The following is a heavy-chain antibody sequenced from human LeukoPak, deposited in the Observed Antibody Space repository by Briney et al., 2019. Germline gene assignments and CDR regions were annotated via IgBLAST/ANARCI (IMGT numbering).Heavy chain of an antibody. CDR1: GGSISSFY. CDR2: IYTTGST. D-gene: IGHD6-19*01. Sequence: SETLSLTCTVSGGSISSFYGSWIRQPAGKGLEWIGRIYTTGSTNYNPSLKSRVTISVDTSKNQFSLKLSSVTAADTAVYYCARVYLIAVAGGYFDYWGQGTLVTVSS. CDR3: ARVYLIAVAGGYFDY. J-gene: IGHJ4*02. V-gene: IGHV4-4*07.